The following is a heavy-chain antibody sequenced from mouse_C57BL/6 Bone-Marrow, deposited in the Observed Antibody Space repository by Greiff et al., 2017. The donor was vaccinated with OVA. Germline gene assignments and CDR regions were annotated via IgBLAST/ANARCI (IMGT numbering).Heavy chain of an antibody. CDR1: GYTFTGYW. CDR2: ILPGSGST. CDR3: AREDYDYDGWYFDV. Sequence: QVQLQQPGAELMKPGASVKLSCKATGYTFTGYWIEWVKQRPGPGLEWIGEILPGSGSTNYNEKFKGKATFTADTSSNTAYMQLSSLTTEDSAIYYCAREDYDYDGWYFDVGGTGTTVTVSA. J-gene: IGHJ1*03. D-gene: IGHD2-4*01. V-gene: IGHV1-9*01.